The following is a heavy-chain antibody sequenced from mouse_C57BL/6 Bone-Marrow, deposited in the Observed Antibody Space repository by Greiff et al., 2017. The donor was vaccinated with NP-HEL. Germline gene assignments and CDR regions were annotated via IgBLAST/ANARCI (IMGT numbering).Heavy chain of an antibody. Sequence: QVQLQQSGAELARPGASVKLSCKASGYTFTSYGISWVKQRTGQGLEWIGEIYPRSGNTYYNEKFKGKATLTADKSSSTAYMELRSLTSEDSAVYFCARLYYDYDDYAMDYWGQGTSVTVSS. J-gene: IGHJ4*01. D-gene: IGHD2-4*01. CDR3: ARLYYDYDDYAMDY. CDR2: IYPRSGNT. V-gene: IGHV1-81*01. CDR1: GYTFTSYG.